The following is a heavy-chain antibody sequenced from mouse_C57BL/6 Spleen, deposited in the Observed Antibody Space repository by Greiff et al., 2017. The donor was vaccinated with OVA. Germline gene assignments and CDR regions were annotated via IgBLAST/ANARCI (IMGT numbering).Heavy chain of an antibody. Sequence: VQLQQSGAELVRPGASVTLSCKASGYTFTDYEMHWVKQTPVHGLEWIGAIDPETGGTAYNQKFKGKAILTADKSSSTAYMELRSLTSDDSAVYYCTRRGIYYWYFDVWGTGTTVTVSS. V-gene: IGHV1-15*01. J-gene: IGHJ1*03. CDR3: TRRGIYYWYFDV. CDR1: GYTFTDYE. CDR2: IDPETGGT.